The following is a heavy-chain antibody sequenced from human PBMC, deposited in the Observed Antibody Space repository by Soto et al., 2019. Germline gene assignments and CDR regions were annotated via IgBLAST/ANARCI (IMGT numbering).Heavy chain of an antibody. CDR2: INYSGST. CDR3: ARLNYFYALDV. Sequence: SETLSLTCAVSGGSFSGYYWGWVRQPPGKGLEWVGEINYSGSTNYNPSLKRRVTISVDTSKNQVSLKVTSVTAADTAMYYCARLNYFYALDVWGQGTTVTVS. J-gene: IGHJ6*02. CDR1: GGSFSGYY. V-gene: IGHV4-34*01.